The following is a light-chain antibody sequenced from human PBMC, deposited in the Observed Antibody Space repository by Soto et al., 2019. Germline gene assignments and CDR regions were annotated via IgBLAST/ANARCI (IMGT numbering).Light chain of an antibody. J-gene: IGLJ2*01. CDR1: SGHSSYA. CDR3: QIWGTGTYVV. CDR2: LNGDGSH. Sequence: QSVLTQSPSASASLGASVKLTCTLSSGHSSYAIAWHQQQPEKGPRYLMKLNGDGSHSKGDGIPDRFSGSSSGAERYLTISSLQSEDEADYYCQIWGTGTYVVFGGGTKLTVL. V-gene: IGLV4-69*01.